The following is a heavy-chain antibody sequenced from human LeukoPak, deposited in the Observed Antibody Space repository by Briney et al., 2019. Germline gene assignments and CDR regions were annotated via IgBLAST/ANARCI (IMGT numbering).Heavy chain of an antibody. Sequence: SETLSLTCAVYGGSFSGYYWSWIRQPPGKGLEWIGEINNSGSTNHNPSLTSRVTISADTTKKQFSLKLSSVTAADTAVYYCARGEGYCTSTTCPSLDYWGQGTLVTVSS. V-gene: IGHV4-34*01. CDR3: ARGEGYCTSTTCPSLDY. D-gene: IGHD2-2*01. J-gene: IGHJ4*02. CDR2: INNSGST. CDR1: GGSFSGYY.